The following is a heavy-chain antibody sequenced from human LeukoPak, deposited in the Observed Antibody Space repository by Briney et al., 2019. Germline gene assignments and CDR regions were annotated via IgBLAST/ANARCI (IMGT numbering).Heavy chain of an antibody. CDR3: ARHADWLDNWSDP. D-gene: IGHD3/OR15-3a*01. CDR1: GPSITSYC. Sequence: SPSLSPTRTLAGPSITSYCSRSIRHQRGNWRGWHVYISYSGSTNYSPSLKSRLTISVDTSKDQISLKLSSVTAPDTAVYYCARHADWLDNWSDPWGQGTLVTVSS. CDR2: ISYSGST. J-gene: IGHJ5*02. V-gene: IGHV4-59*08.